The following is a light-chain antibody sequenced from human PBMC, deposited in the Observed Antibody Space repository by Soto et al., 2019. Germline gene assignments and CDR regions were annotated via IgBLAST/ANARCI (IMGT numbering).Light chain of an antibody. CDR3: QQRSNWVT. J-gene: IGKJ5*01. V-gene: IGKV3D-20*02. CDR2: DAS. CDR1: QSVSSNY. Sequence: EIVLTQSPGTLSLSPGERATLSCRASQSVSSNYLAWYQQKLGQAPRLLIYDASNRATGIPARFSGSGSGTDFTLTISSLEPEDFAVYYCQQRSNWVTFGQGTRLE.